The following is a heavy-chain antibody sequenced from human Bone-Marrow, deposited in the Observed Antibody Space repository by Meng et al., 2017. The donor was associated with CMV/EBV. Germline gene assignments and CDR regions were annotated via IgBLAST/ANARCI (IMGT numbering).Heavy chain of an antibody. CDR3: VRDSLYSSGWYGDWFES. J-gene: IGHJ5*01. Sequence: GESLKISCAASGFTFSSYWMSWVRQAPGKGLEWVANIKQDGSEKDYVDSVKGRFTISRDNAKKSLYLQLSGLRAEDAAVYYCVRDSLYSSGWYGDWFESWGQGTLVTVSS. CDR2: IKQDGSEK. CDR1: GFTFSSYW. V-gene: IGHV3-7*01. D-gene: IGHD6-19*01.